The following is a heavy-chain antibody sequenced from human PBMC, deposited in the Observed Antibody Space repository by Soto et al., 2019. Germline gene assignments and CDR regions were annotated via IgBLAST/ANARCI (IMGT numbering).Heavy chain of an antibody. CDR2: ISYDGSSK. J-gene: IGHJ4*02. Sequence: QVQLVESGGGVVQPGMSLRLSCTASEFTISSYSMHWVRQAPGKGLEWGAVISYDGSSKYNADSVKGPFTISRDKSKNTVYLQMHSLTVEDTAVYYCARDAVAMDYWGQGTLVTVSS. D-gene: IGHD6-19*01. CDR3: ARDAVAMDY. V-gene: IGHV3-30-3*01. CDR1: EFTISSYS.